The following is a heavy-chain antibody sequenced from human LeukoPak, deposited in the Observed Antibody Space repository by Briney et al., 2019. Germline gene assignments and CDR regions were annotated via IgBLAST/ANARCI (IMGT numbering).Heavy chain of an antibody. V-gene: IGHV3-23*01. Sequence: PGGSVRLSCTAPGFAFSNYAMSWVRQVAGKRLEWVSAISSGADTTGYADSVKARFTISRDNFKSTMSLQMNSLRVEDTAVYYCAKDLEQSYNGWSTSYDAWGPGTVVTVSS. CDR2: ISSGADTT. CDR3: AKDLEQSYNGWSTSYDA. D-gene: IGHD6-19*01. CDR1: GFAFSNYA. J-gene: IGHJ5*02.